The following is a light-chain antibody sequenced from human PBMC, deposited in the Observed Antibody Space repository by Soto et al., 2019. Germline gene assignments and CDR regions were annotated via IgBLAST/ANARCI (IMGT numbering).Light chain of an antibody. V-gene: IGLV2-8*01. J-gene: IGLJ2*01. CDR1: SNDVGGYNY. CDR2: DVS. CDR3: SSYAGSNNFVV. Sequence: QSALTQPPSASGSPGQSVTISCTGTSNDVGGYNYVSWYQQHPGKAPKLMIFDVSKRPSGVPDRFSGSKSGDTASLTVSGLQGEDEADYYCSSYAGSNNFVVFGGGTKLTVL.